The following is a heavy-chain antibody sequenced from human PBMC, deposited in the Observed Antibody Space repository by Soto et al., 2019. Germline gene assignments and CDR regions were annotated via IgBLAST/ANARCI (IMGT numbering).Heavy chain of an antibody. CDR3: ATRGTTGAFDI. V-gene: IGHV4-59*01. Sequence: PSETLSLTCTVSGGSISSYYWSWIRQPPGKGLEWIGYIYYSGSTNYNPSLKSRVTISVDTSKNQFSLKLSSVTAADTAVYYCATRGTTGAFDIWGQGTMVTVS. CDR2: IYYSGST. J-gene: IGHJ3*02. D-gene: IGHD1-7*01. CDR1: GGSISSYY.